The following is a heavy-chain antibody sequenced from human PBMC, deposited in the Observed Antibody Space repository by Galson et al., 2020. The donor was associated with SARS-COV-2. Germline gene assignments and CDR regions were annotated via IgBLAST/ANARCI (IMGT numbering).Heavy chain of an antibody. Sequence: GGSLRLSCKVSGFIFSGSAIHWVRQASGKGLEWAGRIRSKAHTYATDYAESLKGRFTISRDESKRTAYLHMNSLKSEDTAVYFCSRPFRGGFDPWGQGTLVTVSS. J-gene: IGHJ5*02. CDR3: SRPFRGGFDP. CDR1: GFIFSGSA. V-gene: IGHV3-73*01. CDR2: IRSKAHTYAT.